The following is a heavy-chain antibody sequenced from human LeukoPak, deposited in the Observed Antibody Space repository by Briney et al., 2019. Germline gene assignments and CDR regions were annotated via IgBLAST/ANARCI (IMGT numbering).Heavy chain of an antibody. D-gene: IGHD3-10*01. Sequence: GGSLRLSCAASGFTFSTYWMSWVRQAPGKGLEWVANIKQDGSEKYYVDSVKGRFTISRDNAKNSLYLQMNSLRAEDTAVYYCAKRGLGYFFDYWGQGALVTVSS. CDR1: GFTFSTYW. CDR2: IKQDGSEK. CDR3: AKRGLGYFFDY. J-gene: IGHJ4*02. V-gene: IGHV3-7*03.